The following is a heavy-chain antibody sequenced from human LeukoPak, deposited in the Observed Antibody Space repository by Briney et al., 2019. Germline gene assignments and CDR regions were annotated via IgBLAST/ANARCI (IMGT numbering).Heavy chain of an antibody. CDR3: ARALDI. CDR1: GFTFSSYD. CDR2: ISSSSTV. Sequence: GGSLRPSCAASGFTFSSYDMNWVRQAPGKGLEWVSYISSSSTVYYVDSVKGRFTISRDNAKNSLYLQMNSLRTEDTAVYYCARALDIWGQGTMVTVSS. V-gene: IGHV3-48*01. J-gene: IGHJ3*02.